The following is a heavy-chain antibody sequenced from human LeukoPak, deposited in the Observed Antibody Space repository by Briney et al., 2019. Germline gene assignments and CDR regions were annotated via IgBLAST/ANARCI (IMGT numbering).Heavy chain of an antibody. Sequence: SETLSLTCTVSGGSISGTSYYWGWIRQPPGKGLEWIGSIYYSGSTYYNPSLKSRVTISVDTSKNQFSLKLSSVTAADTAVYYCARVGILTGYRGALDYWGQGTLVTVSS. V-gene: IGHV4-39*01. J-gene: IGHJ4*02. CDR1: GGSISGTSYY. CDR3: ARVGILTGYRGALDY. D-gene: IGHD3-9*01. CDR2: IYYSGST.